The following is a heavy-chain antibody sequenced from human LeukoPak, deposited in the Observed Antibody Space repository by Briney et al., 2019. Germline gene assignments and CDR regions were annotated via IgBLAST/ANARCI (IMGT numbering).Heavy chain of an antibody. V-gene: IGHV4-61*05. D-gene: IGHD1-1*01. J-gene: IGHJ5*02. CDR2: IYYSGST. Sequence: SETLSLTCTVSGGSISSSSHYWAWIRQSPGTGLEWIGHIYYSGSTNYNPSLKSRFAMSVDTSKNQFSLKLSSVTAADTAVYYCASQSHNGYNWFDPWGQGTLVTVSS. CDR3: ASQSHNGYNWFDP. CDR1: GGSISSSSHY.